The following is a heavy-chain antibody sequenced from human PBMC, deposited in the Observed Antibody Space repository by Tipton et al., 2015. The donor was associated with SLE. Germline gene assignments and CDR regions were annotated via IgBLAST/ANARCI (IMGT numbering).Heavy chain of an antibody. CDR3: ARELAPSYYFDY. CDR2: IYYSGST. V-gene: IGHV4-59*01. J-gene: IGHJ4*02. Sequence: LSCTVSGGSISSYYWSWIRQPPGKGLEWIGNIYYSGSTNYNPSLKSRVTISVDTSKNQFSLKLSSLTTADTAVYYCARELAPSYYFDYWGQGTLVTVSS. CDR1: GGSISSYY.